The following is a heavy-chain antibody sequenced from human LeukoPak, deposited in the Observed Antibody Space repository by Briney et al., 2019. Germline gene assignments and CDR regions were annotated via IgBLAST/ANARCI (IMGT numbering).Heavy chain of an antibody. Sequence: PGVSLRLSCGASGFTLSSNYVMWVRHAPGKGLEAGSVIYSGGRTYYADSVKGRFTISRDNSKNTLYLQMNSLRAEDTGVYYCARDGGSGSYYTEPRLYYYYGMDVWGQGTTVTVSS. CDR2: IYSGGRT. CDR1: GFTLSSNY. CDR3: ARDGGSGSYYTEPRLYYYYGMDV. J-gene: IGHJ6*02. V-gene: IGHV3-66*01. D-gene: IGHD3-10*01.